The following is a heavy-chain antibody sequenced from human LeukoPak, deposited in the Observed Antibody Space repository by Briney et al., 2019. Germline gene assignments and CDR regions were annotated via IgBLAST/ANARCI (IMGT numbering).Heavy chain of an antibody. J-gene: IGHJ3*02. D-gene: IGHD2-15*01. CDR3: ASGYCSGGSCYYDAFDI. V-gene: IGHV1-2*02. CDR2: INPNSGGT. Sequence: ASVKVSCKASGYTFTGYYMHWVRQAPGQGLEWMGWINPNSGGTNYAQKFQGRVTMTRDMSTSTVYMELSSLRSEDTAVYYCASGYCSGGSCYYDAFDIWGQGTMVTVSS. CDR1: GYTFTGYY.